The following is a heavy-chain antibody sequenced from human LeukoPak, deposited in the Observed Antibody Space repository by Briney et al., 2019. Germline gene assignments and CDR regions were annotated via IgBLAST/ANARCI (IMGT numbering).Heavy chain of an antibody. CDR1: GGTFISYA. CDR2: IIPIFGTA. V-gene: IGHV1-69*05. Sequence: SVKVSCKASGGTFISYAISWVRQAPGQGLEWMGVIIPIFGTANYAQKFQGRVTITTDESTSTAYMELSSLRSEDTAVYYCARDQVVGQLVLNWFDPWGQGTLVTVSS. D-gene: IGHD6-6*01. J-gene: IGHJ5*02. CDR3: ARDQVVGQLVLNWFDP.